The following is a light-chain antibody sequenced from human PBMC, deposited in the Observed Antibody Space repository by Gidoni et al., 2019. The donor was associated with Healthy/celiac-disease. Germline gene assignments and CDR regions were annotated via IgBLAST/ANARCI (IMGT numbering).Light chain of an antibody. CDR2: DVS. V-gene: IGLV2-11*01. Sequence: QSALTQPRSVSGSPGQSVIISCSGTSRDVGGYNYVAWYQQHPGKAPKRMIYDVSKRPSGVPDRFSGSKSGNTASLIISGLQAEDEADYYCCSYAGSYTLVFGGGTKLTVL. CDR1: SRDVGGYNY. CDR3: CSYAGSYTLV. J-gene: IGLJ2*01.